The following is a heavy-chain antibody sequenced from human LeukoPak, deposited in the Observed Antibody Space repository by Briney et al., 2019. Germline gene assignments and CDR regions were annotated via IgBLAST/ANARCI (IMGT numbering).Heavy chain of an antibody. D-gene: IGHD3-10*01. CDR2: IMCGST. Sequence: GGSLRLSCAASGFTVSSNEMSWVRQAPGKRLEWVSSIMCGSTYYADSRKGRFTISRDNSKNTLHLQMNSLRAEDTAVYYCAKDHGTYYYGSGSLGYWGQGTLVTVSS. CDR3: AKDHGTYYYGSGSLGY. CDR1: GFTVSSNE. J-gene: IGHJ4*02. V-gene: IGHV3-38-3*01.